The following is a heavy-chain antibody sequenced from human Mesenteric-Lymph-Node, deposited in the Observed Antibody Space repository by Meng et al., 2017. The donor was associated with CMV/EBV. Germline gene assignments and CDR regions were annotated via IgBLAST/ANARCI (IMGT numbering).Heavy chain of an antibody. D-gene: IGHD1-14*01. Sequence: SVKVSCKASGGTFSSYGISWVRQAPGQGLEWMGGIIPIFDTPDYAQKFQGRFTITTDESTSTDYMELSSLRSEDTAVYYCARGEWAGRGEYYFDYWGQGTLVTVSS. V-gene: IGHV1-69*05. CDR2: IIPIFDTP. CDR3: ARGEWAGRGEYYFDY. CDR1: GGTFSSYG. J-gene: IGHJ4*02.